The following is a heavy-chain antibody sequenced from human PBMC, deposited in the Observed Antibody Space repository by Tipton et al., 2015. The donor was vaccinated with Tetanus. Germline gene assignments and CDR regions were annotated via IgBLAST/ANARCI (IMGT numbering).Heavy chain of an antibody. Sequence: SLRLSCVASGFTFSDHYMSWIRQAPGKGLEWVSYISSSGKTVHYADAVKGRFTISRDSAKNSLYLQLNSLRAEDTAVYYCVRGGMMYADYWGQGTLVTVSS. CDR1: GFTFSDHY. D-gene: IGHD2-8*01. J-gene: IGHJ4*02. CDR2: ISSSGKTV. CDR3: VRGGMMYADY. V-gene: IGHV3-11*01.